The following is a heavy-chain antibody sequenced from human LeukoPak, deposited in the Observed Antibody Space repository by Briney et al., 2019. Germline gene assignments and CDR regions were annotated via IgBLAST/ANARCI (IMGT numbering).Heavy chain of an antibody. CDR2: INHSGST. CDR1: GGSFSGYY. V-gene: IGHV4-34*01. CDR3: ASDILTGYSFDY. Sequence: PSETLSLTCAVYGGSFSGYYWSWIRQPPGKGLEWIGEINHSGSTNYNPSLKSRVTISVDTSKNQFSLKLSSVTAADTAVYYCASDILTGYSFDYWGQGTLVTVSS. D-gene: IGHD3-9*01. J-gene: IGHJ4*02.